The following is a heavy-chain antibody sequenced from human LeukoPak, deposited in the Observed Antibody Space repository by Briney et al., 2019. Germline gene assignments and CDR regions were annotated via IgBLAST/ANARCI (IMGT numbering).Heavy chain of an antibody. CDR2: INPNSGGT. D-gene: IGHD3-10*01. CDR3: ARVRGYGSGSRPLNY. CDR1: GYTFTGYY. J-gene: IGHJ4*02. Sequence: ASVKVSCKASGYTFTGYYMHWVRQAPGQGLEWMGWINPNSGGTNYAQKFQGRVTMTRDTSISTAYMELSRLRSDDTAVYYCARVRGYGSGSRPLNYWGQGTLVTVSS. V-gene: IGHV1-2*02.